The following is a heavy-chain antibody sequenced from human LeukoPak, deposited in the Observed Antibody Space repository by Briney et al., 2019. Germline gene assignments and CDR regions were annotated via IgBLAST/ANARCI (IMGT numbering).Heavy chain of an antibody. CDR2: IWYDGSNQ. V-gene: IGHV3-30*02. CDR3: AKGRLSYYYMDV. D-gene: IGHD3-16*01. J-gene: IGHJ6*03. Sequence: GGSLRLSCAASRFTFSSYGMYWVRQAPGKGLEWVSFIWYDGSNQYYADSVKGRFTISRDNSKNTLFLQMNSLRAEDTAVYYCAKGRLSYYYMDVWGKGTTVTISS. CDR1: RFTFSSYG.